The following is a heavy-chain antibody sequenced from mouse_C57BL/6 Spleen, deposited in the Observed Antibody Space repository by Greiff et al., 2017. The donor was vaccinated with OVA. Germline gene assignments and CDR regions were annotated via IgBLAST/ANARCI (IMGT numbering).Heavy chain of an antibody. Sequence: EVKLQESGPVLVKPGASVKMSCKASGYTFTDYYMNWVKQSHGKSLEWIGVINPYNGGTSYNQKFKGKATLTVDKSSSTAYMELNSLTSEDSAVYYCARDGYGLDYWGQGTTLTVSS. CDR3: ARDGYGLDY. CDR1: GYTFTDYY. J-gene: IGHJ2*01. D-gene: IGHD1-2*01. CDR2: INPYNGGT. V-gene: IGHV1-19*01.